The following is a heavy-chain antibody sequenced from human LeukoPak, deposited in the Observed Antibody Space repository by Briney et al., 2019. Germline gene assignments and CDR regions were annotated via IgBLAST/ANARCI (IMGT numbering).Heavy chain of an antibody. CDR1: GGSISSSSYY. J-gene: IGHJ4*02. V-gene: IGHV4-39*01. CDR3: ARHSEYGDFWGGYYNPSFDY. D-gene: IGHD3-3*01. Sequence: PSETLSLTCTVSGGSISSSSYYWGWIRQPPGKGLEWIGNIYYSGSTYYNPSLKSRVTISVDTSKNQFSLKLSSVTAADTAVYYCARHSEYGDFWGGYYNPSFDYWGQGTLVTVSS. CDR2: IYYSGST.